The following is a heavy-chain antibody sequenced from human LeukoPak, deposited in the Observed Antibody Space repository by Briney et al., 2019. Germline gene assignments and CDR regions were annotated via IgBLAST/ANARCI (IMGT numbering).Heavy chain of an antibody. D-gene: IGHD3-9*01. Sequence: SGTLSLTCAVSGSSISSSNWWSWVRQPPGKGLEWIGEIYHSGSTNYNPSLKSRVTISVDKSKNQFSLKLSSVTTADTAVYYCARGRPNYDILTGYVGYWGQGTLVTVSS. CDR1: GSSISSSNW. V-gene: IGHV4-4*02. J-gene: IGHJ4*02. CDR2: IYHSGST. CDR3: ARGRPNYDILTGYVGY.